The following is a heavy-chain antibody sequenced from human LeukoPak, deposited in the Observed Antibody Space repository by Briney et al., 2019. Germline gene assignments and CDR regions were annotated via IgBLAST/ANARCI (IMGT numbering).Heavy chain of an antibody. D-gene: IGHD3-22*01. V-gene: IGHV3-7*01. J-gene: IGHJ4*02. CDR2: IKQDGSEE. CDR1: GFTFSSYW. CDR3: ASAYEVKGFDY. Sequence: GGSLRLSCAASGFTFSSYWMSWVRQAPGKGLEWVANIKQDGSEEYYVDSVKGRFTISRDNAKNSLYLQMNSLRAEDTAVYYCASAYEVKGFDYWGQGTLVTVSS.